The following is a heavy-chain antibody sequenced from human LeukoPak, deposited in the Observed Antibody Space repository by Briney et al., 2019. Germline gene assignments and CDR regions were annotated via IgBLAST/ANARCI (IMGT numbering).Heavy chain of an antibody. D-gene: IGHD5-12*01. CDR3: ARAALSGYTSSWYNS. CDR2: ISSSSSYT. Sequence: GGSLRLSCAASGFTFSTYNMNWVRQAPGKGLEWVSSISSSSSYTYYADSVQGRFTISRDNAKNSLYLQMNSLRAEDTAVYYCARAALSGYTSSWYNSWGQGTLVTVSS. V-gene: IGHV3-21*01. J-gene: IGHJ5*01. CDR1: GFTFSTYN.